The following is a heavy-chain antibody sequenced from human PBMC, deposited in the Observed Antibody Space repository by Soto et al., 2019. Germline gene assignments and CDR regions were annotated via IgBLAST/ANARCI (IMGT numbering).Heavy chain of an antibody. V-gene: IGHV1-69*01. CDR1: GGTFSSYA. CDR2: IIPIFGTA. Sequence: QVQLVQSGAEVKKPGSSVKVSCKASGGTFSSYAISWVRQAPGQGLEWMGGIIPIFGTANYAQKFQGRVTITADESPGPASLELSSLGVEDTAVYYWASLPPNWGGEWGGGGDWYFDLWGRGTLVTVSS. J-gene: IGHJ2*01. D-gene: IGHD2-21*01. CDR3: ASLPPNWGGEWGGGGDWYFDL.